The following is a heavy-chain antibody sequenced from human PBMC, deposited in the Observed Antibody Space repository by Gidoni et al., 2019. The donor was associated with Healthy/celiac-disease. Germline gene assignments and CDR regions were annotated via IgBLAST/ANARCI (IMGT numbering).Heavy chain of an antibody. Sequence: QITLKESGPTLVKPTQTLTLTCTFSGFSLSTSGVGVGWIRQPPGKALEWLALIYWDDDKRYSPSLKSRLTITKDTSKNQVVLTMTNMDPVDTATYYCAHMGMTTVTRNWFDPWGQGTLVTVSS. CDR3: AHMGMTTVTRNWFDP. V-gene: IGHV2-5*02. CDR1: GFSLSTSGVG. D-gene: IGHD4-4*01. J-gene: IGHJ5*02. CDR2: IYWDDDK.